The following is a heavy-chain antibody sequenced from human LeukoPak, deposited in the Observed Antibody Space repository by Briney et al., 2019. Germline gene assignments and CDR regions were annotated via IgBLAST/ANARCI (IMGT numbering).Heavy chain of an antibody. D-gene: IGHD1-7*01. CDR2: VYYSGNT. V-gene: IGHV4-39*01. Sequence: SETLSLTCTVSGGSISSSGYYWGWIRQPPGKGLEWIGNVYYSGNTYYNPSLKSRATISVDTSNNQFSLKLSSVTAADTAVYYCARLFELSFWFDPWGQGTLVTVSS. CDR1: GGSISSSGYY. CDR3: ARLFELSFWFDP. J-gene: IGHJ5*02.